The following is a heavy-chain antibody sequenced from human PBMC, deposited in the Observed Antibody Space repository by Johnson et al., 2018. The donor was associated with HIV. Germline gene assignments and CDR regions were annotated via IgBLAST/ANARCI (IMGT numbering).Heavy chain of an antibody. V-gene: IGHV3-11*04. D-gene: IGHD1-1*01. CDR1: GFTFNDYY. Sequence: QMQLVESGGGLVKPGGSLRLSCTASGFTFNDYYMTWVRQAPGEGLEWVSYISSSGSAIYYADSVKGRFTMSRDNAKNSMFVQINSLRADDTAVYYCARSRNYACDIWGQGTMVTVSS. J-gene: IGHJ3*02. CDR2: ISSSGSAI. CDR3: ARSRNYACDI.